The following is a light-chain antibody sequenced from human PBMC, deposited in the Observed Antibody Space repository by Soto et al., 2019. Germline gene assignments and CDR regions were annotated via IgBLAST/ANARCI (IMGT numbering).Light chain of an antibody. V-gene: IGLV2-14*01. CDR3: SSYTSSSTLSVV. CDR1: SSDVGGYNY. J-gene: IGLJ2*01. Sequence: QSVLTQPASVSGSPGQSITISCTGTSSDVGGYNYVSWYQQHPGKAPKLMIYDVSNRPSGVSNRFSGSKSGNTASLTISGLQDEDEADYYCSSYTSSSTLSVVFGGGTKVTVL. CDR2: DVS.